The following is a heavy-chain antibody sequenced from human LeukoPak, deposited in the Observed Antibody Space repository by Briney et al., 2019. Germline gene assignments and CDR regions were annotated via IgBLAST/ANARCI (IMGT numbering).Heavy chain of an antibody. CDR2: IKQDGSEK. CDR1: GFTFSSYA. J-gene: IGHJ4*02. Sequence: PGGSLRLSCAASGFTFSSYAMSWVRQAPGKGLEWVANIKQDGSEKYYVDSVKGRFTISRDNAKNSLYLQMNSLRAEDTAVYYCARIAAAGIDYWGQGTLVTVSS. D-gene: IGHD6-13*01. V-gene: IGHV3-7*03. CDR3: ARIAAAGIDY.